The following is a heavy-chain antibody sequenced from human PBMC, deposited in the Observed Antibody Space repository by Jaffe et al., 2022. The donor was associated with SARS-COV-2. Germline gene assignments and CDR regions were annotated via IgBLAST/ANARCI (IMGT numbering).Heavy chain of an antibody. J-gene: IGHJ4*02. CDR2: IYWDDDK. V-gene: IGHV2-5*02. CDR3: AHRQDYDPPPLFAFDY. Sequence: QITLKESGPTLVKPTQTLTLTCTFSGFSLSTSGVGVGWIRQPPGKALEWLALIYWDDDKRYSPSLKSRLTITKDTSKNQVVLTMTNMDPVDTATYYCAHRQDYDPPPLFAFDYWGQGTLVTVSS. D-gene: IGHD4-17*01. CDR1: GFSLSTSGVG.